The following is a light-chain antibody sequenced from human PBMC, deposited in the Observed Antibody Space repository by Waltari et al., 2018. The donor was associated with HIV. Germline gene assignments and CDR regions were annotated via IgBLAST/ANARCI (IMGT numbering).Light chain of an antibody. V-gene: IGKV3-20*01. CDR1: LSVRSNY. CDR2: GAS. CDR3: QQYTNSAFT. Sequence: DIVLTQSPGTLSLSPGQRDTLSCRASLSVRSNYLAWYQQKPGQAPRLLIYGASTRATGIPDRFSGSGSGTDFTLTISRLEPEDFAVYYCQQYTNSAFTFGPGTKVDIK. J-gene: IGKJ3*01.